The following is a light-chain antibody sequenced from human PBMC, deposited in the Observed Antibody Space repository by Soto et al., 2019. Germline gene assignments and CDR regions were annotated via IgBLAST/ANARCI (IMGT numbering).Light chain of an antibody. CDR1: QSLVYSDWNTY. V-gene: IGKV2-30*01. CDR3: QQIGSSGT. Sequence: DVVMTQSPLSLPVTLGQPASISCRSSQSLVYSDWNTYLHWFQQRPGQSPRRLIYMVSHRYSGVPDRFSGSGSGTDFTITISRVEPEDCAVYYGQQIGSSGTFGQGTKVDIK. J-gene: IGKJ1*01. CDR2: MVS.